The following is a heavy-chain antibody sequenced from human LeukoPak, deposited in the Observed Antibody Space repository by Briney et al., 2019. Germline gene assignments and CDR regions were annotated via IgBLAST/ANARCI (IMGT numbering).Heavy chain of an antibody. CDR1: GFTFSSYG. Sequence: PGGSLRLSCAASGFTFSSYGMHWVRQAPGKGLEWVAFIRYDGSNKYYADSVKGRFTISRDNSKNTLYLQMNSLRAEDTAVYYCAKDYGSGSYYTLYNWFDPWGQGTLVTVSS. J-gene: IGHJ5*02. D-gene: IGHD3-10*01. CDR2: IRYDGSNK. V-gene: IGHV3-30*02. CDR3: AKDYGSGSYYTLYNWFDP.